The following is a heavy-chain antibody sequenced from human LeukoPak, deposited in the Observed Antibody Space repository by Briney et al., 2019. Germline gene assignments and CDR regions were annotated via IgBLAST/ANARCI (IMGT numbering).Heavy chain of an antibody. J-gene: IGHJ6*03. CDR3: ARVGSSTSYYYYMDV. CDR2: MNPNRGNT. D-gene: IGHD2-2*01. CDR1: GYTFTSYD. Sequence: ASVKVSCKASGYTFTSYDINWVRQATGQGLEWMGWMNPNRGNTGYAQKFQGRVNITRNTTISTAYMELSSLRSEDTAVYYCARVGSSTSYYYYMDVWGKGTTVTVSS. V-gene: IGHV1-8*03.